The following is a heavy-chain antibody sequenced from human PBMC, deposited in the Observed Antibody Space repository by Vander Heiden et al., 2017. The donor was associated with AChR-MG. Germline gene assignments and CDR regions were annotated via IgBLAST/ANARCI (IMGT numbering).Heavy chain of an antibody. CDR1: GDSVPSNSAA. Sequence: QVQLQQSGPGLVKPSQTLSLTCAISGDSVPSNSAAWNWIRQSPARGLEWLGRRYYRSKWYNDYAVSVKRRITINPDTSKNQFSLQLNSVTPEDTAVYYCARSETPDNPGYSSGWYGGYFDLWGRGTLVTVSS. D-gene: IGHD6-19*01. V-gene: IGHV6-1*01. CDR2: RYYRSKWYN. CDR3: ARSETPDNPGYSSGWYGGYFDL. J-gene: IGHJ2*01.